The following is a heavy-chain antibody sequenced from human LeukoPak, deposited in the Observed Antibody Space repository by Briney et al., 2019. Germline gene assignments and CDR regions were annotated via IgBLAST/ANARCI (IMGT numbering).Heavy chain of an antibody. CDR2: INPSGGST. CDR1: GGTFTSYY. V-gene: IGHV1-46*01. Sequence: ASVKVSCKASGGTFTSYYMHWVRQAPGQGLEWMGIINPSGGSTSYAQKFQGRVTMTRDMSTSTVYMELSSLRSDDTAVYYCARSLQRDAVAGNVIVYWGQGTLVTVSS. J-gene: IGHJ4*02. D-gene: IGHD6-19*01. CDR3: ARSLQRDAVAGNVIVY.